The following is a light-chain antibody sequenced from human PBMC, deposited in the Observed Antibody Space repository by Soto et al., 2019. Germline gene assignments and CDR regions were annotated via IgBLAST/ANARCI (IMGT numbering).Light chain of an antibody. CDR2: DVN. CDR3: SAHGGTNPYV. Sequence: ALTQPPSASGSPGQSVAISCTGTASDIGGYSFVSWYQQHPGKAPKLLIYDVNKRPSGVPDRFSGSKSGNTASLTVSGLQAEDEAEYYCSAHGGTNPYVFGTGTKVTVL. V-gene: IGLV2-8*01. CDR1: ASDIGGYSF. J-gene: IGLJ1*01.